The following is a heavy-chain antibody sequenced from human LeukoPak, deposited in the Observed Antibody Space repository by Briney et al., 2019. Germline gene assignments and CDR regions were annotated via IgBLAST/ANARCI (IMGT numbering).Heavy chain of an antibody. CDR1: GYTFTGYY. D-gene: IGHD3-22*01. J-gene: IGHJ4*02. Sequence: ASVKVSCKASGYTFTGYYMHWVRQAPGQGLEWMGWINPNSGGTNYAQKFQGRVTMTRDTSISTAYMELSRLRSDDTAVYYCARDWGQYYDSRGYSGFPDYWGQGTLVTVSS. CDR3: ARDWGQYYDSRGYSGFPDY. V-gene: IGHV1-2*02. CDR2: INPNSGGT.